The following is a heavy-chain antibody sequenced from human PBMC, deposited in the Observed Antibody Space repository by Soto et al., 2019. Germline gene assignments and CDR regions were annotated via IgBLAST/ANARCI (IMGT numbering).Heavy chain of an antibody. Sequence: SETLSLTCTVSGGSISSGGYYWSWIRQHPGKGLEWVGYIYYSGSTYYNPSLKSRVTISVDTSKNQFSLKLSSVTAADTAVYYCARDRGSGYDRGAYYYGMDVWGQGTTVTVS. CDR1: GGSISSGGYY. CDR3: ARDRGSGYDRGAYYYGMDV. J-gene: IGHJ6*02. V-gene: IGHV4-31*03. D-gene: IGHD5-12*01. CDR2: IYYSGST.